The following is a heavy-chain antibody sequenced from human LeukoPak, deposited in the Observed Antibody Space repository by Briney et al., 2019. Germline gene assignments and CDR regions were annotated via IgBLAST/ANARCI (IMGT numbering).Heavy chain of an antibody. J-gene: IGHJ4*02. D-gene: IGHD3-10*01. V-gene: IGHV1-18*01. CDR2: ISAYNGNT. CDR3: ARAIGDEEYFDY. Sequence: GASVKLSCKASGYTFTSYGICWVRQARGQGLEWMGWISAYNGNTNYAQKLQGRVTMTTDTSTSTAYMELRSLRSDDTAVYYCARAIGDEEYFDYWGQGTLVTVSS. CDR1: GYTFTSYG.